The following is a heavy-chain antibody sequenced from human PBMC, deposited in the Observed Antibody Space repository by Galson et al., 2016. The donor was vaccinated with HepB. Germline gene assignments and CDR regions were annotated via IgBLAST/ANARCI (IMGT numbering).Heavy chain of an antibody. J-gene: IGHJ6*02. V-gene: IGHV1-3*01. D-gene: IGHD6-13*01. CDR2: IIPGTGST. Sequence: SVKVSCKASGYTFTSYTLYWVRQAPGQRLEWMGWIIPGTGSTKYSQKFQDRVTITRDTSATTAYMELISLKSEDTAVYYCARGGRAAAASFTYSGMDVWGQGTKVTVSS. CDR3: ARGGRAAAASFTYSGMDV. CDR1: GYTFTSYT.